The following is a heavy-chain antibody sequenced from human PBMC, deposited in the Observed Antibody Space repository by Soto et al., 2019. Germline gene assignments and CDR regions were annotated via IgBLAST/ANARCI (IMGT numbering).Heavy chain of an antibody. Sequence: PGGSLRLSCAASGFTLSSYTMNWVRQAPGKGLQWVSSIDGSSNYRYYADSLRGRFTISRDNAKNSLYLEMSSLRAEDTATYYCARQGRITVTGDGFDSWGQGTVVTVSS. V-gene: IGHV3-21*01. J-gene: IGHJ3*02. CDR3: ARQGRITVTGDGFDS. CDR1: GFTLSSYT. CDR2: IDGSSNYR. D-gene: IGHD1-20*01.